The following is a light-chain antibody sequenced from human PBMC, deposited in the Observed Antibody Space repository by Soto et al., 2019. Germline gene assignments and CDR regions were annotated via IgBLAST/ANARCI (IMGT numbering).Light chain of an antibody. V-gene: IGLV2-14*03. CDR2: DVS. Sequence: QSALTQPASVSGSPGQSITISCTGTSSDVGGYNYVSWYQQHPGKAPKLMISDVSNRPSGVSNRFSGSKSGNTASLTISGRQPDDDAAYYCSSYTSSSTSLVFGGGTKLTVL. CDR3: SSYTSSSTSLV. J-gene: IGLJ2*01. CDR1: SSDVGGYNY.